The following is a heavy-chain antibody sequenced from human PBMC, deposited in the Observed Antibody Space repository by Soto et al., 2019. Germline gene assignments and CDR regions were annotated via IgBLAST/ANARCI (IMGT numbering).Heavy chain of an antibody. CDR1: GGSISSGGYY. Sequence: QVQLQESGPGLVKPSQTLSLTCTVSGGSISSGGYYWSWIRQHPGKGLEWIGYIYYSGSNYYNPSLKSRVTISVDTSKNQFSLKLSSVTAADTAVYYCARGQYQLLHFDYWGQGTLVTVSS. CDR3: ARGQYQLLHFDY. CDR2: IYYSGSN. V-gene: IGHV4-31*03. D-gene: IGHD2-2*01. J-gene: IGHJ4*02.